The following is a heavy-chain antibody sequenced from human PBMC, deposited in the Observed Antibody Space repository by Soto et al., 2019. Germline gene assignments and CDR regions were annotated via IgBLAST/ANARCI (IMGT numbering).Heavy chain of an antibody. J-gene: IGHJ3*02. CDR2: IYYSGST. CDR3: ARDLKGSHYDDSSAYYPDAFDI. V-gene: IGHV4-59*01. D-gene: IGHD3-22*01. CDR1: GGSISSYY. Sequence: SETLSLTCTVSGGSISSYYWSWIRQPPGKGLEWIGYIYYSGSTNYNPSLKSRVTISVDTSKNQFSLKLSSVTAADTAVYYRARDLKGSHYDDSSAYYPDAFDIWGQXTMVTVS.